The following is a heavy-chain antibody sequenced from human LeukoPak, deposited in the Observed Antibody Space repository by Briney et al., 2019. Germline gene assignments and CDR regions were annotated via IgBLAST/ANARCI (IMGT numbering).Heavy chain of an antibody. Sequence: GGSLRLSCAASGFTFSNYWMHWVRQAPGKGLEWVGRIKSKTDGGTTDYAAPVKGRFTISRDDSKNTLYLQMNSLRTEDTAVYYCTQYTYGFFQYWGQGTLVTVSS. V-gene: IGHV3-15*01. CDR2: IKSKTDGGTT. D-gene: IGHD5-18*01. CDR3: TQYTYGFFQY. J-gene: IGHJ4*02. CDR1: GFTFSNYW.